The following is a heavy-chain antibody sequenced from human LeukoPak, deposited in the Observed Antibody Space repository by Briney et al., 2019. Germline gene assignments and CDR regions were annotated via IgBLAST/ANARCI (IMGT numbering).Heavy chain of an antibody. CDR3: GRSLQITHDLDSTSLCSAIDN. CDR2: IKQDGSEK. D-gene: IGHD2/OR15-2a*01. Sequence: GGSLRLSCAASGFTFSKSWMSWVRQAPGKGLQWVANIKQDGSEKYYVDSVKGRFTISRDNAKNSMYLQMNNLRAEDTAVYFCGRSLQITHDLDSTSLCSAIDNWGQGTLVTVSS. J-gene: IGHJ4*02. V-gene: IGHV3-7*01. CDR1: GFTFSKSW.